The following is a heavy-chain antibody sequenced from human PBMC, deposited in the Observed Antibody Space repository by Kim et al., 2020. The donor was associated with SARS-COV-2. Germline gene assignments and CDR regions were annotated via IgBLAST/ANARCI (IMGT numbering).Heavy chain of an antibody. CDR2: FDPRDSYT. D-gene: IGHD1-1*01. V-gene: IGHV5-10-1*01. Sequence: GKCLEWMGRFDPRDSYTNYNPSFEGHVTISADKSFRTAYLHLNSLKASDTAIYYCARHLDDDGFESWGQGTLVTVSS. CDR3: ARHLDDDGFES. J-gene: IGHJ4*02.